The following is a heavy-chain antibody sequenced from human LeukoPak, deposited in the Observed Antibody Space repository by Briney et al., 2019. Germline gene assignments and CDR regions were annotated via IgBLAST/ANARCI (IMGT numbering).Heavy chain of an antibody. V-gene: IGHV4-39*07. CDR2: IYDSGST. CDR1: GGSIRSSYYY. J-gene: IGHJ5*02. CDR3: ARGMKWFDP. Sequence: PSETLSLTCTVSGGSIRSSYYYWGWIRQPPGKGLEWIGSIYDSGSTYYNPSLKSRVTISVDTSKNQFSLKLSSVTAADTAVYYCARGMKWFDPWGQGTLVTVSS.